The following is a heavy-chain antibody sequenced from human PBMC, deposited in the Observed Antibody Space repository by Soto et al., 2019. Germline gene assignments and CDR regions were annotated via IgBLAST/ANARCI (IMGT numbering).Heavy chain of an antibody. V-gene: IGHV1-69*06. CDR2: IIPVFGTA. J-gene: IGHJ4*02. Sequence: QVQLVQSGAEVKKPGSSVKVSCKASGGTFSSYAISWVRQAPGQGHEWMGGIIPVFGTANYPQKFQGRVTITADKSTSTAYMEVRSLRSDDTAVYYCARGWETAGVTTTFAYWGQGTLVTVSS. D-gene: IGHD1-26*01. CDR3: ARGWETAGVTTTFAY. CDR1: GGTFSSYA.